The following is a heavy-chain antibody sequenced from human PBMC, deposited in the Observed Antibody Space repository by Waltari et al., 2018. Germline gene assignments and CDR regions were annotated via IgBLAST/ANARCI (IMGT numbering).Heavy chain of an antibody. D-gene: IGHD5-12*01. CDR2: ISYDGSNK. J-gene: IGHJ5*02. Sequence: QVQLVESGGGVVQPGRSLRLSCAASGFTFSSYAMHWVRQAPGKGLEWVAVISYDGSNKYYADSVKGRFTISRDNSKNTLYLQMNSLRAEDTAVYYCARDHQRWLHQNWFDPWGQGTLVTVSS. CDR3: ARDHQRWLHQNWFDP. V-gene: IGHV3-30-3*01. CDR1: GFTFSSYA.